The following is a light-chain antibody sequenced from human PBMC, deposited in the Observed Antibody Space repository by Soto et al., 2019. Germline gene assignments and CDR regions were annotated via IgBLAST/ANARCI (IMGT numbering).Light chain of an antibody. Sequence: AIQKTQSPSSLSASVGDRVTITCRASQDIRNDLGWYQQKPGKAPKVLIYGASALQTGVPSRFSGSGSGTDFSLTISSLQPEDFATYYCLQHYDYPWTFGQGTKVEIK. CDR3: LQHYDYPWT. J-gene: IGKJ1*01. CDR1: QDIRND. V-gene: IGKV1-6*01. CDR2: GAS.